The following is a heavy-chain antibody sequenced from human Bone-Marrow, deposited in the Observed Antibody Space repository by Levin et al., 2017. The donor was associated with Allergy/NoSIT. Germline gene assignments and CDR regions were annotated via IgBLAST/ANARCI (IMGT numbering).Heavy chain of an antibody. J-gene: IGHJ4*02. Sequence: SETLSLTCTVSGGSLSSGDYYWSWIRQPPGKGLEWIGYIYDTGRSYYNPSLKSRVTMSVATSKNQSSLKVTSLTAADTAVYFCARGVYDFWTGYLDYWGRGTLVTVSS. CDR1: GGSLSSGDYY. CDR3: ARGVYDFWTGYLDY. D-gene: IGHD3-3*01. V-gene: IGHV4-30-4*01. CDR2: IYDTGRS.